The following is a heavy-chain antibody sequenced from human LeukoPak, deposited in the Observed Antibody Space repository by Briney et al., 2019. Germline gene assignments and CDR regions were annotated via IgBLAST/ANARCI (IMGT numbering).Heavy chain of an antibody. J-gene: IGHJ4*02. CDR2: IYSDNT. V-gene: IGHV3-53*01. Sequence: GGSLRLSCAASGFTFSSYEMNWVRQAPGKGLEWVSFIYSDNTHYSDSVKGRFTISRDNSKNTLYLQMNSLRAEDTAVNYCARRAGAYSHSYDYWGQGTLVTVSS. D-gene: IGHD4/OR15-4a*01. CDR1: GFTFSSYE. CDR3: ARRAGAYSHSYDY.